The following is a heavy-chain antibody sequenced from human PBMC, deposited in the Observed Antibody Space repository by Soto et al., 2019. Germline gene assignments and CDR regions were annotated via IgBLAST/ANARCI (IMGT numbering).Heavy chain of an antibody. CDR1: GYTFTSYG. V-gene: IGHV1-18*01. Sequence: ASVKVSCKASGYTFTSYGISWVRQAPGQGLEWMGWISAYNGNINYAQKLQGRVTMTTDTSTSTAYMELRSLRSDDTAVYYCAKHRLQFNDAFDIWGQGTMVTVSS. J-gene: IGHJ3*02. CDR3: AKHRLQFNDAFDI. D-gene: IGHD5-12*01. CDR2: ISAYNGNI.